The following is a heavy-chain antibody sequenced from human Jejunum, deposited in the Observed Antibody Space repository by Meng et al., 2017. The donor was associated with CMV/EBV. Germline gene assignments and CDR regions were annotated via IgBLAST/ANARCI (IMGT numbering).Heavy chain of an antibody. CDR2: ISTYNGDT. Sequence: WVRQAPGQGLEWMGWISTYNGDTNYAQNLQGRVTMTTDTSTNTVYMELRSLRSDDTAVYYCGRGSYFDYWGQGTLVTVSS. J-gene: IGHJ4*02. V-gene: IGHV1-18*01. D-gene: IGHD3-10*01. CDR3: GRGSYFDY.